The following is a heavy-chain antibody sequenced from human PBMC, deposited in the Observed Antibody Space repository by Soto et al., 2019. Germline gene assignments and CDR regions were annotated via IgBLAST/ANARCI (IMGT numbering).Heavy chain of an antibody. CDR2: TIPTFGAG. CDR1: GGTFSSNP. V-gene: IGHV1-69*06. CDR3: ARRQTSGYNRYFDS. D-gene: IGHD5-12*01. Sequence: SVKVSCKASGGTFSSNPISWMRQAPGQGLEWMGGTIPTFGAGSYAQRFQGRLTITADKSTNTAYMELSSLRPEDTAVYYCARRQTSGYNRYFDSWGQGTLVTVSS. J-gene: IGHJ4*02.